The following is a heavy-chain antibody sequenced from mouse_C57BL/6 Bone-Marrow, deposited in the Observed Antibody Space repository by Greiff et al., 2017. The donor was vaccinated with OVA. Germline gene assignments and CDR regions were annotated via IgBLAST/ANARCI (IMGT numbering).Heavy chain of an antibody. V-gene: IGHV5-17*01. CDR2: ISSGSSTI. CDR1: GFTFSDYG. D-gene: IGHD2-2*01. CDR3: ARLGSTMVTTEVMDY. J-gene: IGHJ4*01. Sequence: EVMLVESGGGLVKPGGSLKLSCAASGFTFSDYGMHWVRQAPEKGLEWVAYISSGSSTIYYADTVKGRFTISRDNAKNTLFLQMTSLRSEDTAMYYCARLGSTMVTTEVMDYWGQGTSVTVSS.